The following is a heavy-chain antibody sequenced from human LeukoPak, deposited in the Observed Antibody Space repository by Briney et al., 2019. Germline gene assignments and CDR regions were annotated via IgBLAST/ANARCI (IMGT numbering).Heavy chain of an antibody. D-gene: IGHD6-13*01. J-gene: IGHJ4*02. Sequence: SVKVSCKASGGTFSSYAISWVRQAPGQGLEWMGRIIPIFGTANYAQKFQGRVTITTDESMSTAYMELSSLRSEDTAVYYCARDLPRPDPSSTEEPRGSDYWGQGTLVTVSS. CDR3: ARDLPRPDPSSTEEPRGSDY. V-gene: IGHV1-69*05. CDR1: GGTFSSYA. CDR2: IIPIFGTA.